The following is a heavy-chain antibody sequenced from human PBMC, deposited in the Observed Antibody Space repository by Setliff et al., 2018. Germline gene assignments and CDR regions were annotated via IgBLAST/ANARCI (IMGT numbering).Heavy chain of an antibody. Sequence: PGGSLRLSCVASGFTFSRYAMSWVRQAPGKGLEWVSAISGSGDSTFYADSVKGRFTISRDNSKNTLSLQMNGLRAEDTAVYYCAKVQESIVGALEYWGENFYNMDAWGKGTAVTVSS. CDR1: GFTFSRYA. CDR3: AKVQESIVGALEYWGENFYNMDA. CDR2: ISGSGDST. V-gene: IGHV3-23*01. D-gene: IGHD1-26*01. J-gene: IGHJ6*03.